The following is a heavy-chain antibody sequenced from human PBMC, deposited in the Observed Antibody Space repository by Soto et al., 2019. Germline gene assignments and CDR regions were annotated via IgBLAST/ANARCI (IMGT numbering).Heavy chain of an antibody. V-gene: IGHV4-4*07. J-gene: IGHJ4*02. CDR3: ARDILGYCSSTSCYTLDY. CDR1: GGSISSYY. Sequence: KPSETLSLTCTVSGGSISSYYWSWIRQPAGKGLEWIGRIYTSGSTNYNPSLKSRVTMSVDTSKNQFSLKLSSVTAADTAVYYCARDILGYCSSTSCYTLDYWGQGTLVTVSS. CDR2: IYTSGST. D-gene: IGHD2-2*02.